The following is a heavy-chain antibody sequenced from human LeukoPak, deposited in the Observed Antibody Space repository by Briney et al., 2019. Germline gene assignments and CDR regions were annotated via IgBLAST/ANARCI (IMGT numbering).Heavy chain of an antibody. D-gene: IGHD2-15*01. CDR3: GKLAGKTVTVMVVVTIDS. V-gene: IGHV3-23*01. Sequence: GSLRLSCAASGFTLSSSAMSWVRQAPGKGLEWVAAISDSGATSSYADSVRGRFTISRDNSKNTLYLQMNSLRAEDTAIYHCGKLAGKTVTVMVVVTIDSWGQGTLVTVSS. J-gene: IGHJ4*02. CDR2: ISDSGATS. CDR1: GFTLSSSA.